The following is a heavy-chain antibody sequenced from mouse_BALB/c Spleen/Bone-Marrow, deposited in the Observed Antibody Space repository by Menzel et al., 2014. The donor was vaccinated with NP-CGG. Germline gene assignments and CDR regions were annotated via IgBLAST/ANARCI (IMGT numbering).Heavy chain of an antibody. CDR3: ARHYGSSYGAMDY. CDR1: GYTFTIYW. V-gene: IGHV1-69*02. Sequence: QVQLQQSGAELVKPGASVKLSCKASGYTFTIYWMHWVKQRPGQGLEWIGEIDPSDSDANYNQKFKGKATLTVDKSSTTAYMQLSSLTSEDSAVYYCARHYGSSYGAMDYWGQGTSVTVSS. D-gene: IGHD1-1*01. J-gene: IGHJ4*01. CDR2: IDPSDSDA.